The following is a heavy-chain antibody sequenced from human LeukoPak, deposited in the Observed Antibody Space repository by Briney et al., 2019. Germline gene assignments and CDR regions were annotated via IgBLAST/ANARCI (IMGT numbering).Heavy chain of an antibody. J-gene: IGHJ1*01. CDR3: ARDGDCSDGSCPQYFQH. CDR2: IDISGSTK. CDR1: GFTFWNYE. Sequence: GGSLRLSCAASGFTFWNYEMNWVRQAPGKGLEWVSYIDISGSTKYYADSVKGRFTISKDNAKNSLYLQMNSLRAEDTAVYYCARDGDCSDGSCPQYFQHWGQGTLVTVSS. V-gene: IGHV3-48*03. D-gene: IGHD2-15*01.